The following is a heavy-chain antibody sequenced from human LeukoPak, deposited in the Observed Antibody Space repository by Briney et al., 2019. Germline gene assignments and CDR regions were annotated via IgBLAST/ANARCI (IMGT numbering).Heavy chain of an antibody. D-gene: IGHD3-10*01. V-gene: IGHV3-9*01. CDR3: AKGVKWFGEGMAVD. J-gene: IGHJ4*02. Sequence: GRSLRLSCAASGFTFDDYAMHWVRQAPGKGLEWVSGVSWNSVKIGYADSAKGRFTISRDNAKNSLYLQMNSLIAEDTALYYCAKGVKWFGEGMAVDWGQGTLVTVSS. CDR2: VSWNSVKI. CDR1: GFTFDDYA.